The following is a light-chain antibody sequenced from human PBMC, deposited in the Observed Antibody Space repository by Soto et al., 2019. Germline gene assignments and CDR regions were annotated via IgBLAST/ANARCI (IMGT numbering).Light chain of an antibody. CDR1: QDISNY. Sequence: DIQMTQSRSSLSASVGDRVTITCQASQDISNYLNWYQQKPGKAPKLLIYDASNLETGVPSRFSGSGSGTDFTFTISSLQPEDIATYYCQQYDNLPLTFGGGTKVDI. CDR2: DAS. V-gene: IGKV1-33*01. J-gene: IGKJ4*01. CDR3: QQYDNLPLT.